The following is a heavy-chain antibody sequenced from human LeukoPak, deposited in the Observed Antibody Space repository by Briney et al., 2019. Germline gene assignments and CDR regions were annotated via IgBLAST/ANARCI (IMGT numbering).Heavy chain of an antibody. CDR1: GFSVSINY. V-gene: IGHV3-53*01. J-gene: IGHJ6*02. CDR2: IYSGGSS. Sequence: GGSLRLSCAASGFSVSINYMSWVRQAPGKGLEWVSVIYSGGSSYYADSVKGRFTISRDNSKNTLYLQMNSLRAEDTAVYYCARESGFGELFPYCMDVWGQGTTVTVSS. CDR3: ARESGFGELFPYCMDV. D-gene: IGHD3-10*01.